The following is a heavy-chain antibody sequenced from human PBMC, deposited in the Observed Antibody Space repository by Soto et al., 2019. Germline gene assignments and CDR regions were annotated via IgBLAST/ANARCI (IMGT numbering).Heavy chain of an antibody. CDR3: ARAKALMVIGYYYYGMDV. J-gene: IGHJ6*02. Sequence: SVKRAWRGSGDTISIGAISCVRQAPGQGXEWMGGIIHIFGKQNHAQNPQGRVPITEDDYTSTDYMELSSLSHEDTAVYYCARAKALMVIGYYYYGMDVWGQGTTVTVSS. CDR2: IIHIFGKQ. V-gene: IGHV1-69*13. CDR1: GDTISIGA. D-gene: IGHD3-22*01.